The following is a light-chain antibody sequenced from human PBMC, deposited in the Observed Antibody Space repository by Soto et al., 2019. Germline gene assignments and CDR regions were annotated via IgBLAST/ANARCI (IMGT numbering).Light chain of an antibody. Sequence: EIVLTQSPVILSLSPGERATLSCKASQSVSSYLTWYQQKPGQAPRLLIYDASNRATDIPARFRGSGSGTDFTLTISSLEPEDFAVYYCQQRRDWPITFGQGTRLE. V-gene: IGKV3-11*01. CDR1: QSVSSY. CDR2: DAS. CDR3: QQRRDWPIT. J-gene: IGKJ5*01.